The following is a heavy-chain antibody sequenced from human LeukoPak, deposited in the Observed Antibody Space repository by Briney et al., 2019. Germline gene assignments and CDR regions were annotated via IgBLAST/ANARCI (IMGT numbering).Heavy chain of an antibody. CDR1: GFTFSSYA. CDR3: AKDLRRIAAYYFDY. Sequence: GGPLRLSCAASGFTFSSYAIHWVRQAPGKGLEWVAVISSDGRDKHHADSVKGRFTISRDNSKNTLFLQTNSLRPEDTAVYYCAKDLRRIAAYYFDYWGQGTLVTVSS. J-gene: IGHJ4*02. D-gene: IGHD6-25*01. CDR2: ISSDGRDK. V-gene: IGHV3-30*18.